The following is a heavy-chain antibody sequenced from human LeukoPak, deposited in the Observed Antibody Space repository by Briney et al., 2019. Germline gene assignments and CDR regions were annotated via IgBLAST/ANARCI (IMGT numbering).Heavy chain of an antibody. D-gene: IGHD6-13*01. CDR2: IYYSGST. CDR3: ARGPPSAFPAYSSSWSPRASSYFDY. CDR1: GGSISSGGYY. J-gene: IGHJ4*02. V-gene: IGHV4-31*03. Sequence: PSETLSLTCTVSGGSISSGGYYWSWIRQHPGKGLEWIGYIYYSGSTYYNPSLKSRVTISVDTSKNQFSLKLSSVTAADTAVYYCARGPPSAFPAYSSSWSPRASSYFDYWGQGTLVTVSS.